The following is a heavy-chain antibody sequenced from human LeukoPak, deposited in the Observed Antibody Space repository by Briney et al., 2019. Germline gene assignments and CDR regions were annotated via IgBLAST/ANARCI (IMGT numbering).Heavy chain of an antibody. V-gene: IGHV4-34*01. CDR2: INHSGST. Sequence: SESLSLTCAVHGGPFSGYYWSWIRRAPGKGLEWSGEINHSGSTNYNPSLQSRVTISVDTSENQFSLKLSSVTAADTTVYYCARHYSGTYYRFDSWGQGTLVTVSS. CDR1: GGPFSGYY. CDR3: ARHYSGTYYRFDS. D-gene: IGHD1-26*01. J-gene: IGHJ4*02.